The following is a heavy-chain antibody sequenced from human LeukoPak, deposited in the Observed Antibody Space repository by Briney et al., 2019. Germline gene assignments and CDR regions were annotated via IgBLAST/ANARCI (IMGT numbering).Heavy chain of an antibody. Sequence: PSGTLSVTCTVSGASIFSSNWWSWVRQPPGKGLEWIGQIFHSGSTSYSPSLKSRVTISVDTSKNQFSLKLSSVTAADTAVYYCARGGRVATRYGLRLFDPWGQGTLVTVSS. D-gene: IGHD1-26*01. CDR2: IFHSGST. J-gene: IGHJ5*02. CDR3: ARGGRVATRYGLRLFDP. CDR1: GASIFSSNW. V-gene: IGHV4-4*02.